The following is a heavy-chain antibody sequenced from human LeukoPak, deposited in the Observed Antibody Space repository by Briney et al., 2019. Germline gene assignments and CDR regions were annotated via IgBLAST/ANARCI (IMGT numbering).Heavy chain of an antibody. D-gene: IGHD6-13*01. Sequence: ASVKVSCKASGYTFTGCYMHWGRQGPGQGLEWMGLVNPNSGGTNYAQKFQGRVTMTRDTSISTAYMELSRLRSDDTAVYYCARVSIAAAGSGFDYWGQGTLVTVSS. CDR3: ARVSIAAAGSGFDY. CDR2: VNPNSGGT. CDR1: GYTFTGCY. V-gene: IGHV1-2*02. J-gene: IGHJ4*02.